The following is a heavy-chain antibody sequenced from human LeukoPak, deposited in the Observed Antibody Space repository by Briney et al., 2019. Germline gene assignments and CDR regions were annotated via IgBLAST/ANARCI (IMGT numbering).Heavy chain of an antibody. Sequence: ASVKVSCKASGYTFTSYDINWVRQATGQGLEWMGWMNPNSGNTGYAQKFQGRVTMTRNTSISTAYMELSSLRSEDTAVYYCARGHPDFWSGYYGFWFDPWGQGTLVTVSS. J-gene: IGHJ5*02. CDR1: GYTFTSYD. V-gene: IGHV1-8*01. CDR2: MNPNSGNT. CDR3: ARGHPDFWSGYYGFWFDP. D-gene: IGHD3-3*01.